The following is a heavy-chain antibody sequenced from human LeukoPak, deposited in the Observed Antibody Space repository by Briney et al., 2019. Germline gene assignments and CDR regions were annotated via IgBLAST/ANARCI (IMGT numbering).Heavy chain of an antibody. J-gene: IGHJ6*02. V-gene: IGHV4-59*01. CDR1: GGSISSYY. Sequence: SETLSLTCTVSGGSISSYYWSWIRQPPGKGLEWIGYIYYSGSTNSNPSLKSRVTISVDTSKNQFSLKLSSVTAADTAVYYCARGGEYYGMDVWGQGTTVTVSS. CDR3: ARGGEYYGMDV. D-gene: IGHD3-10*01. CDR2: IYYSGST.